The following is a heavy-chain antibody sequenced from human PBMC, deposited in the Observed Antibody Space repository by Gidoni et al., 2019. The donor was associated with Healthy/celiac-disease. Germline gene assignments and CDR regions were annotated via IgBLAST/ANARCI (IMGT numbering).Heavy chain of an antibody. D-gene: IGHD6-19*01. CDR1: GFTFSSYA. Sequence: QVQLVESGGGVVQPGRSLRLSCAASGFTFSSYAMHWVRQAPGKGLEWVAVISYDGSNKYYADSVKGRFTISRDNSKNTRYLQMNSLRAEDTAVYYCARDPSSGWYPNYYYGMDVWGQGTTVTVSS. CDR2: ISYDGSNK. V-gene: IGHV3-30-3*01. J-gene: IGHJ6*02. CDR3: ARDPSSGWYPNYYYGMDV.